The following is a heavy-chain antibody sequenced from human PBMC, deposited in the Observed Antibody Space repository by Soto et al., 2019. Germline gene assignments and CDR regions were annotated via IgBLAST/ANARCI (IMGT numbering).Heavy chain of an antibody. V-gene: IGHV1-8*02. CDR2: MNPNSGNT. J-gene: IGHJ6*03. D-gene: IGHD6-13*01. CDR1: GFTFTSSA. Sequence: ASVKVSCKASGFTFTSSAVQWVRQATGQGLEWMGWMNPNSGNTGYAQKFQGRVTMTRNTSISTAYMELSSLRSEDTAVYYCARGSSSWSQYYYYMDVWGKGTTVTVSS. CDR3: ARGSSSWSQYYYYMDV.